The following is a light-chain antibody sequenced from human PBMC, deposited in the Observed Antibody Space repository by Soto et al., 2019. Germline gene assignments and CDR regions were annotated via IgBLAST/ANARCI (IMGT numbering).Light chain of an antibody. CDR3: NSYTSASTYV. J-gene: IGLJ1*01. CDR2: DVT. V-gene: IGLV2-14*03. Sequence: QSVLTQPASVSGSPGQSITISCTGTGIDIGSYNYVSWYQHHPGKVPKFIIYDVTNRPSGVSDRFSGSKSGNTASLTISGLQAEDEADYYCNSYTSASTYVFGTGTKVTVL. CDR1: GIDIGSYNY.